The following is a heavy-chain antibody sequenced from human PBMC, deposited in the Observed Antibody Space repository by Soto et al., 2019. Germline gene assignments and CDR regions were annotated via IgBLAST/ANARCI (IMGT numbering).Heavy chain of an antibody. V-gene: IGHV3-30*18. D-gene: IGHD3-3*01. CDR3: TKRRNVLRFLEWSSGMEV. Sequence: QVQLVESGGGVVQPGRSLRLSCAASGFTFSNYGMHWVRQAPGKGLEWVAFISDDGSTKYYADSMKGRFTMSRDNSKSTLYLQMSSLRVEDTAVYYCTKRRNVLRFLEWSSGMEVWGQGTTVTVSS. CDR2: ISDDGSTK. CDR1: GFTFSNYG. J-gene: IGHJ6*02.